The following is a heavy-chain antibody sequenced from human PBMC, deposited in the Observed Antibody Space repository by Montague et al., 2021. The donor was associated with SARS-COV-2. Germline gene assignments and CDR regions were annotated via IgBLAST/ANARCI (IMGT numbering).Heavy chain of an antibody. CDR2: IKQGGSER. V-gene: IGHV3-7*03. CDR1: GFTFSSYW. CDR3: ARDRRFLEWLPTLGCFDP. J-gene: IGHJ5*02. Sequence: SLRLSCAASGFTFSSYWMSWVRQAPGKGLEWVANIKQGGSERYYVDSVKGRFTISRDNAKNSLYLQMNSLRAEDTAVYYCARDRRFLEWLPTLGCFDPWGQGTLVTVSS. D-gene: IGHD3-3*01.